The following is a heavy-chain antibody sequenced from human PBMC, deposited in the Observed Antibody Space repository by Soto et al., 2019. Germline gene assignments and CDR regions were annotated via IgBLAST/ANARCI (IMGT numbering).Heavy chain of an antibody. CDR3: AADAVTPPYYYYYGMDV. V-gene: IGHV1-58*01. CDR1: GFTFTSSA. CDR2: IVVGSGNT. D-gene: IGHD5-18*01. Sequence: QMQLVQSGPEVKKPGTSVKVSCKASGFTFTSSAVQWVRQARGQRLEWIGWIVVGSGNTNYAQKFQERVTITRDMSTSTAYMELSSLRSEDTAVYYCAADAVTPPYYYYYGMDVWGQGTTVTVSS. J-gene: IGHJ6*02.